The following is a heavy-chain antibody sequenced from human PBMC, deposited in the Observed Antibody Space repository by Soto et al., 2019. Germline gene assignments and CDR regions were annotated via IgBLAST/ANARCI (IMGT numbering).Heavy chain of an antibody. J-gene: IGHJ4*02. V-gene: IGHV5-51*03. Sequence: EVQLVQSGAEVKKSGESLKISCKGSGYSFTRYWIAWVRQVPGKGLEWMGIIYPGDSETTYSPSFQGQVTISADKSTGTAYLQWSSLKASDTAMYYCARRGYDFLTTYYTFDYWGQGTLVTVSS. CDR1: GYSFTRYW. CDR3: ARRGYDFLTTYYTFDY. D-gene: IGHD3-9*01. CDR2: IYPGDSET.